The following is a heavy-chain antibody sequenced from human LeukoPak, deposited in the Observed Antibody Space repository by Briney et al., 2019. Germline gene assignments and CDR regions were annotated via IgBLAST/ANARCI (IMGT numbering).Heavy chain of an antibody. Sequence: PSETLSLTCAVYGGSFSGYYWSWIRQPPGKGLEWIGEINHSGSTNYNPSLKSRVTISVDTSKNQFSLKLSSVTAADTAVYYCARVLRYSCGYVRWFDPWGQGTLVTVSS. CDR1: GGSFSGYY. J-gene: IGHJ5*02. V-gene: IGHV4-34*01. CDR3: ARVLRYSCGYVRWFDP. CDR2: INHSGST. D-gene: IGHD5-18*01.